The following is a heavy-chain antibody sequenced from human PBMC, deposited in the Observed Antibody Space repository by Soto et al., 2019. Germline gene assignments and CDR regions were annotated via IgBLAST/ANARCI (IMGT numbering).Heavy chain of an antibody. Sequence: QGQLVQSGAEVKKPGASVKVSCKASGYTFTSYGISWVRQAPGQGPELMGWISAYNGNTKYAQKLQGRDTITTDTPASTAYIELRSLRSDDTAVYYCARDYSGDGRTGRRFERWGQGTLVTVSS. D-gene: IGHD6-19*01. CDR1: GYTFTSYG. V-gene: IGHV1-18*01. CDR2: ISAYNGNT. J-gene: IGHJ5*02. CDR3: ARDYSGDGRTGRRFER.